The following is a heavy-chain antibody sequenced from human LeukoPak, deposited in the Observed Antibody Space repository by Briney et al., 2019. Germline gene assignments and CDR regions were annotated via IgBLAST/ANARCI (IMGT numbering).Heavy chain of an antibody. CDR2: IYYSGST. Sequence: SETLSLTCTVSGGSISSSSYYWGWIRQPPGKGLEWIGSIYYSGSTYYNPSLKSRVTISVDTSKNQFSLKLSSVTAADTAVYYCARLVHYDSSGYYYRRSYYFDYWGQGTLVTVSS. CDR1: GGSISSSSYY. D-gene: IGHD3-22*01. CDR3: ARLVHYDSSGYYYRRSYYFDY. V-gene: IGHV4-39*01. J-gene: IGHJ4*02.